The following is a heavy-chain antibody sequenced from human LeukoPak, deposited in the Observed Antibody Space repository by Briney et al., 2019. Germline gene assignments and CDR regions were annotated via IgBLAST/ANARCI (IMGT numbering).Heavy chain of an antibody. V-gene: IGHV3-11*04. CDR1: GFTFSDYY. D-gene: IGHD6-13*01. CDR3: ARDQGYSSSWYPYYYYGMDV. J-gene: IGHJ6*02. CDR2: ISSSGSTI. Sequence: GGSLRLSCAASGFTFSDYYMSWIRQAPGKGLEWVSYISSSGSTIYYADSVKGRFTISRDNAKNSLYLQMNSLRAEDTAVYYCARDQGYSSSWYPYYYYGMDVWGQGTTVTVSS.